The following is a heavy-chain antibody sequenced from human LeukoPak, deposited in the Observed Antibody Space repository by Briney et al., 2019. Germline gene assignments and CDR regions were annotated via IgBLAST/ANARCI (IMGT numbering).Heavy chain of an antibody. CDR2: ITGSGGST. CDR1: GFTFSSYA. Sequence: GGSLRLSCVASGFTFSSYAMSWVRQAPGKGLEWVSAITGSGGSTHYADSVKGRFSISRDNSKNTVYLQMSSLRAEDTAVYYCAKGSGGSRPYYFDYWGQGTLVTVSS. J-gene: IGHJ4*02. V-gene: IGHV3-23*01. D-gene: IGHD2-15*01. CDR3: AKGSGGSRPYYFDY.